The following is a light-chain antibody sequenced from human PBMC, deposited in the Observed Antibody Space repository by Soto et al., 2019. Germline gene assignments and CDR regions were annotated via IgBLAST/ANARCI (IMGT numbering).Light chain of an antibody. V-gene: IGKV3D-15*01. J-gene: IGKJ1*01. Sequence: VMTQSPATLSVSPGERATLSCWASETVATNLAWYQQKPGQAPRLLIYDASNRATGIPARFSGSGSGTDFTLTISSLQSEDFAVYYCQQYNNWPWTFGQGTKVDIK. CDR2: DAS. CDR3: QQYNNWPWT. CDR1: ETVATN.